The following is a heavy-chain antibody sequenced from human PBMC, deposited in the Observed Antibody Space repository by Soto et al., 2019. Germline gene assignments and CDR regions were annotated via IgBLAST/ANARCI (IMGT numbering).Heavy chain of an antibody. CDR2: VYNSGRT. D-gene: IGHD1-7*01. V-gene: IGHV4-30-2*01. CDR1: GASIRGGTYS. J-gene: IGHJ3*02. Sequence: QLRLQESGSCLVKPSQPLSLTCAVSGASIRGGTYSWGWIRQPPGKGLEWIGDVYNSGRTHYNPSLRSRITISGDKSKNQISMKLSSVTAADTAVYYCARTLYNWNFDAFDIWGQGTMVTVSS. CDR3: ARTLYNWNFDAFDI.